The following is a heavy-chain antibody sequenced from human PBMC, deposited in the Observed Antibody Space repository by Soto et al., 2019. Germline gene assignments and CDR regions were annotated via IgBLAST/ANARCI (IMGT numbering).Heavy chain of an antibody. CDR3: ARMATFGSLNWFDP. CDR2: MNPGSGDT. Sequence: ASVKVSSKASGYSFTNNDVTWVRQATGQGLEWMGWMNPGSGDTGYAQKFQGRVTMTRDISIATAYMELSSLRSDDTAIYYCARMATFGSLNWFDPWGQGTLVTVYS. J-gene: IGHJ5*02. CDR1: GYSFTNND. V-gene: IGHV1-8*01. D-gene: IGHD3-16*01.